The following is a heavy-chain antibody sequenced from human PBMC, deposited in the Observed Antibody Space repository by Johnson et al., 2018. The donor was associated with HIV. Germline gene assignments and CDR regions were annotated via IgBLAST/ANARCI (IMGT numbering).Heavy chain of an antibody. D-gene: IGHD6-6*01. J-gene: IGHJ3*02. CDR1: GFTFSNYG. Sequence: QVQLVESGGGLVQPGRSLRLSCAASGFTFSNYGLHWVRQAPGKGLEWVAFIRYDGSDKYYADSVTGRFTISRDNAKNSLYLQMDSLRAEDTALYYCARVTGGYYSSSFGNPFDIWGRGTMVTVSS. CDR2: IRYDGSDK. V-gene: IGHV3-33*01. CDR3: ARVTGGYYSSSFGNPFDI.